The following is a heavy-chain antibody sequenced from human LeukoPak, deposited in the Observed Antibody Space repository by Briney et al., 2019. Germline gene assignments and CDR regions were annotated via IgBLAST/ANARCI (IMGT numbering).Heavy chain of an antibody. J-gene: IGHJ5*02. Sequence: GASVKVSCKASGYTFTSYGISWVRQATGQGLEWMGWMNPNSGNTGYAQKFQGRVTMTRNTSISTAYMELSSLRSEDTAVYYCAREGARDSSGYYWFDPWGQGTLVTVSS. CDR1: GYTFTSYG. V-gene: IGHV1-8*02. CDR2: MNPNSGNT. CDR3: AREGARDSSGYYWFDP. D-gene: IGHD3-22*01.